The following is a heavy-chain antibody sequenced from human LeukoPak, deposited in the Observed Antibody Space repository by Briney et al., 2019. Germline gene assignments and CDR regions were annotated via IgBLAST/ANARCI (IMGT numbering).Heavy chain of an antibody. CDR2: ISYDGSNK. Sequence: GGSLRLSCTASGVTLSSYAMSWARQAPGKGLEWVAVISYDGSNKYYADSVKGRFTISRDNSKNTLYLQMNSLRAEDTAVYYCAKDQTDTTLIDYWDQGTLVTVSS. CDR3: AKDQTDTTLIDY. J-gene: IGHJ4*02. CDR1: GVTLSSYA. V-gene: IGHV3-30*18. D-gene: IGHD1-26*01.